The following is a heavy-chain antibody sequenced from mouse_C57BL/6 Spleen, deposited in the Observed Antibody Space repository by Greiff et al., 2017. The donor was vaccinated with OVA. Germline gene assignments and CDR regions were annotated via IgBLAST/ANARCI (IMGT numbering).Heavy chain of an antibody. CDR2: ICPGDGDT. CDR1: GYAFSSSW. D-gene: IGHD2-4*01. CDR3: ARVDYDYLDY. J-gene: IGHJ2*01. Sequence: VQLQQSGPELVKPGASVKISCKASGYAFSSSWMNWVKQRPGKGLEWIGRICPGDGDTNYNGKFKGKATLTADKSSSTAYMQLSSLTSEDSAVYFCARVDYDYLDYWGQGTTLTVSS. V-gene: IGHV1-82*01.